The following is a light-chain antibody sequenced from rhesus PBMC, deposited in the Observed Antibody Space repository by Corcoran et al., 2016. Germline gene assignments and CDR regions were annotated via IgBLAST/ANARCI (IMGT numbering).Light chain of an antibody. CDR1: QGINSW. J-gene: IGKJ3*01. V-gene: IGKV1-22*01. Sequence: DIQMTQSPSSLSASVGDTVTITCRASQGINSWLAWYQQKPGKAPKLLFYTASSLESGVPSRFSGSGAVTVFTLTISILQSEDFATSYCQPYHLRPFTLGPWTKLEIK. CDR2: TAS. CDR3: QPYHLRPFT.